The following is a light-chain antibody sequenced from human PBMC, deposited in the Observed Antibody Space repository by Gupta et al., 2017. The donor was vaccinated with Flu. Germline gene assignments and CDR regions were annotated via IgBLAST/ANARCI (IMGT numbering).Light chain of an antibody. CDR1: QSVSSN. CDR3: QQYNIWPQT. V-gene: IGKV3-15*01. CDR2: GAS. Sequence: PATLSVSPGERATLSCRASQSVSSNLAWYQQKPGQAPRLLIYGASTRATGMPARFSGSGSGTEFTLIISSLQSEDFAVYYCQQYNIWPQTFGQGTKVEIK. J-gene: IGKJ1*01.